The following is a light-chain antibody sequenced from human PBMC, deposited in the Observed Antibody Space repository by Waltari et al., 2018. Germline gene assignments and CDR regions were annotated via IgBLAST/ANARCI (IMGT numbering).Light chain of an antibody. V-gene: IGKV3-20*01. J-gene: IGKJ1*01. Sequence: EIVLTQSPSTLSLSPGERATLSVRASKSVGRFLAWYQQKPGQAPRLLIYHASIRATGIPDRFSGSGSGTDFSLTISGLEPEDFAVYYCQKYVNLPATFGQGTKVEIK. CDR2: HAS. CDR3: QKYVNLPAT. CDR1: KSVGRF.